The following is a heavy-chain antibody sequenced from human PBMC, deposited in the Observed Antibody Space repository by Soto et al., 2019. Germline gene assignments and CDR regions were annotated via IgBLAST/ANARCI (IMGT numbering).Heavy chain of an antibody. CDR2: ISSSGSTI. CDR1: GFTFSCYE. CDR3: ARTPTAYYGMDV. J-gene: IGHJ6*02. D-gene: IGHD4-4*01. V-gene: IGHV3-48*03. Sequence: GSLRLSCAASGFTFSCYEMNWVRQAPGKGLEWVSYISSSGSTIYYADSVKGRFTISRDNAKNSLYLQMNSLRAEDTAVYYCARTPTAYYGMDVWGQGTTVTVSS.